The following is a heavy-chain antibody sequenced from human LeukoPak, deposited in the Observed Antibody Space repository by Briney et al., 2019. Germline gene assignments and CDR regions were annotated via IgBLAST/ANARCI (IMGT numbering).Heavy chain of an antibody. J-gene: IGHJ3*02. D-gene: IGHD2-2*01. CDR3: ARGGYCSSSICYHFNAFDM. CDR2: TGTSDSTI. V-gene: IGHV3-48*03. Sequence: GGSLRLSCAASGFTFSSHEMNWVRQAPGKGLEWISYTGTSDSTIYYVDSVKGRFTISRDNAKNSLSLQMNSLRAEDTAIYYCARGGYCSSSICYHFNAFDMWGQGTMVTVSS. CDR1: GFTFSSHE.